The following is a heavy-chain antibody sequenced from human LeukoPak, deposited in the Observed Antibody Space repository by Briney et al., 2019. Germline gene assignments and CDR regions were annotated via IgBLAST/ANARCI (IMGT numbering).Heavy chain of an antibody. J-gene: IGHJ2*01. V-gene: IGHV4-39*01. CDR1: GGSTSSSTYH. CDR2: IYYTGIT. CDR3: ARVTVTYWYFDL. D-gene: IGHD4-11*01. Sequence: SETLSLTXTVSGGSTSSSTYHWGWIRQPPGKGLEWIGSIYYTGITYYNPSLKSRVTISVDTSKNEFSLRLSSVTAADTAVYYCARVTVTYWYFDLWGRGTLVTVSS.